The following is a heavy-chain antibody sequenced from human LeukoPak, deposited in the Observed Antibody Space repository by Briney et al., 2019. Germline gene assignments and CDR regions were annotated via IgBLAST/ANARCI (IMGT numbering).Heavy chain of an antibody. CDR1: GFTFSSYA. J-gene: IGHJ5*02. V-gene: IGHV3-23*01. Sequence: PGGSLRLSCAASGFTFSSYAMSWVRQAPGKGLEWVSAISGSGGSTYYAESVKGRFTISRDNSKNTLYLQMNSLRAEDTAVYYCAKDRRDSSGFDPWGQGTLVTVSS. CDR2: ISGSGGST. CDR3: AKDRRDSSGFDP. D-gene: IGHD3-22*01.